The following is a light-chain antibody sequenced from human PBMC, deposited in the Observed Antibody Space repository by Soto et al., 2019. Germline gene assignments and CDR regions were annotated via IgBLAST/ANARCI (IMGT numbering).Light chain of an antibody. V-gene: IGKV1-5*03. Sequence: DIQMTQSPSTLSASVGDRVTITCRASQSIRSWLAWYQQKAGKAPKLLIYRASTLESGVPSRFSGSGSGTEFTLTISSLQPDDFATYYCQQYDTYSATFGQGTKLEIK. CDR1: QSIRSW. J-gene: IGKJ2*01. CDR2: RAS. CDR3: QQYDTYSAT.